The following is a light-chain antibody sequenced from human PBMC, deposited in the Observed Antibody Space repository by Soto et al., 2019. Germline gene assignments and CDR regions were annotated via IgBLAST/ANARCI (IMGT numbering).Light chain of an antibody. V-gene: IGLV1-51*02. J-gene: IGLJ2*01. Sequence: QSVLTQPPSVSAAPGQKVTISCSGSSSNLGNNHVSWYQQFPGTAPKLLIYENNKRPSGIPDRFSGSKSGTSATLGITGLQTGDEADYYCGTWDSSLSAVLFGGGTKVTVL. CDR3: GTWDSSLSAVL. CDR2: ENN. CDR1: SSNLGNNH.